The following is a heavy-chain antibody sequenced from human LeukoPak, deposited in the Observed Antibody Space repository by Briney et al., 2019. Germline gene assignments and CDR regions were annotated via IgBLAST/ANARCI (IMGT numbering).Heavy chain of an antibody. V-gene: IGHV4-39*01. D-gene: IGHD6-19*01. CDR1: GGSISSSSYY. Sequence: SETLSLTCTVSGGSISSSSYYWGWIRQPPGKGVEWIGSIYYSGSTYYNPSLKSRVTISVDTSKNQFSLKLSSVTAADTAVYYCATLGIAVAEGGFDYWGQGTLVTVSS. CDR2: IYYSGST. J-gene: IGHJ4*02. CDR3: ATLGIAVAEGGFDY.